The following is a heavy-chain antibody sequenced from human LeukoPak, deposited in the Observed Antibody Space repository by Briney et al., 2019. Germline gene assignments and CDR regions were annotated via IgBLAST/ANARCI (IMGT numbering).Heavy chain of an antibody. Sequence: ASVKVSCKASGYTFTSYYMHWVRQAPGQRLEWMGWINAGNGNTKYSQKFQGRVTITRDTSASTAYMELSSLRSEDTAVYYCARWVGSGWYNYFDYWGQGTLVTVSS. CDR2: INAGNGNT. V-gene: IGHV1-3*01. J-gene: IGHJ4*02. CDR3: ARWVGSGWYNYFDY. CDR1: GYTFTSYY. D-gene: IGHD6-19*01.